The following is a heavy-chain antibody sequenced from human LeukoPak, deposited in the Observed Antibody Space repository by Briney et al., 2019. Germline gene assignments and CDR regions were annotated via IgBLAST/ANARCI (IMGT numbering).Heavy chain of an antibody. CDR2: IIPIFGTA. D-gene: IGHD5-12*01. Sequence: ASVKVSCKASGGTFSSYAISWVRQAPGQGLEWMGRIIPIFGTANYAQKFQSRVTITTDESTSTAYMELSSLRSEDTAVYYCASPSSGYDYWFDPWGQGTLVTVSS. V-gene: IGHV1-69*05. CDR3: ASPSSGYDYWFDP. CDR1: GGTFSSYA. J-gene: IGHJ5*02.